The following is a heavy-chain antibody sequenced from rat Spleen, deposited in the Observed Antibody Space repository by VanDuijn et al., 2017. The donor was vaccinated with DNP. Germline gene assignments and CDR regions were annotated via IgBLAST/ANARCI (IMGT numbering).Heavy chain of an antibody. V-gene: IGHV5-31*01. J-gene: IGHJ1*01. D-gene: IGHD1-2*01. CDR2: ITGSGGNT. CDR3: ARAKYSSHYWYFDF. CDR1: GFTFNHYW. Sequence: EVQLVESGGDLVQPGRSLKLSCVASGFTFNHYWMAWIRQVPGKGLEWVTSITGSGGNTYYPDSVKGRFTISRDNAKNTLYLQMNRLRSEDTATYYCARAKYSSHYWYFDFWGPGTMVTVSS.